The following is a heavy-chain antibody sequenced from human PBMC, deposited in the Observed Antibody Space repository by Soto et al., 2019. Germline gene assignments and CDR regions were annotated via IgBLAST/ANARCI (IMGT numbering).Heavy chain of an antibody. D-gene: IGHD2-2*01. Sequence: SVKVSCKASGGTFSSYTISWVRQAPGQGLEWMGRIIPILDIANYAQKFQGRVTITADKSTSTAYMELSSLRSEDTAVYYCARIRVDYSYMDVWGKGTTVTVSS. V-gene: IGHV1-69*02. CDR2: IIPILDIA. CDR3: ARIRVDYSYMDV. CDR1: GGTFSSYT. J-gene: IGHJ6*03.